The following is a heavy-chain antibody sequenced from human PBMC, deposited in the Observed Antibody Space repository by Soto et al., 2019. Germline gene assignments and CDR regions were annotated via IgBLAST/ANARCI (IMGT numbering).Heavy chain of an antibody. J-gene: IGHJ4*02. CDR3: APHYPDSSGYFDH. Sequence: ASVKVSCKASGYIFTGNYMHWVRQAPGQGLEYMGWINPNNGATNYAQNFQGRVTMTWDTSISTDYMEVRRLRSDDTAVYYCAPHYPDSSGYFDHWGQGTLVTVSS. D-gene: IGHD3-22*01. CDR2: INPNNGAT. CDR1: GYIFTGNY. V-gene: IGHV1-2*02.